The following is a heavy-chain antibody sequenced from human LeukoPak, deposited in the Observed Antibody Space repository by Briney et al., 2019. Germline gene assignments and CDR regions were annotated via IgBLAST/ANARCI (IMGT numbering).Heavy chain of an antibody. CDR3: ARGAIPRSGSYASFDY. V-gene: IGHV1-69*13. Sequence: ASVKVSCKASGGTFSSYAISWVRQAPGQGLEWMGGIIPIFGTANYAQKFQGRVTITADESTSTAYMELSSLRSEDTAVYYCARGAIPRSGSYASFDYWGQGTLVTVSS. D-gene: IGHD1-26*01. J-gene: IGHJ4*02. CDR2: IIPIFGTA. CDR1: GGTFSSYA.